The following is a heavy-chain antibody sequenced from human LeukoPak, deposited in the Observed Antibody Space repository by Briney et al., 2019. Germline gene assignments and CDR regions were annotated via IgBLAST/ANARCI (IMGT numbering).Heavy chain of an antibody. Sequence: ASVKVSCKAAGYTFTGYYIHWVRQAPGQGLEWMGRINPDSGGTNYAQKFQGRVTTTRDTSASTAYMELSSLRSEDTAVYYCARVASFLLAAAGDYYFDYWGQGTLVTVSS. D-gene: IGHD6-13*01. CDR3: ARVASFLLAAAGDYYFDY. CDR1: GYTFTGYY. J-gene: IGHJ4*02. V-gene: IGHV1-2*01. CDR2: INPDSGGT.